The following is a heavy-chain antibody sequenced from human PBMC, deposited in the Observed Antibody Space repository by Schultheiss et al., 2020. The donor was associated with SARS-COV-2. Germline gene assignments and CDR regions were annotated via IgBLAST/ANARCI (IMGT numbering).Heavy chain of an antibody. J-gene: IGHJ6*02. CDR3: ARDNAFYGVDV. V-gene: IGHV4-4*07. CDR1: GGSISTFQ. CDR2: INTSGNT. Sequence: SQTLSLTCPVSGGSISTFQWNWIRQPAGKGLEWIGRINTSGNTNYNPSLKSRVTMSRDTSEKQFSLKLSSVTAADTAVYYCARDNAFYGVDVWGQGTTVTVSS.